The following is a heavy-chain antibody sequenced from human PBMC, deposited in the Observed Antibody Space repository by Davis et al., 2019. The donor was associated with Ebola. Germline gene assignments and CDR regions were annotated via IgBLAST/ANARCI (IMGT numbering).Heavy chain of an antibody. CDR2: INPSGGST. D-gene: IGHD6-19*01. CDR3: ASPGNVGIAVAAY. Sequence: ASVTVSCKASGYTFTSYYMHWVRQAPGQGLEWMGIINPSGGSTSYAQKFQGRVTMTRDTSTSTVYMELSSLRSEDTAVYYCASPGNVGIAVAAYWGQGTLVTVSS. CDR1: GYTFTSYY. V-gene: IGHV1-46*01. J-gene: IGHJ4*02.